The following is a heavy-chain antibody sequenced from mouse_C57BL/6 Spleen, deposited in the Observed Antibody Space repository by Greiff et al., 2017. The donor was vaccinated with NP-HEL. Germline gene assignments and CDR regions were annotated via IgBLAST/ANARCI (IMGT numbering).Heavy chain of an antibody. D-gene: IGHD1-1*01. V-gene: IGHV1-55*01. CDR1: GCTFTSYW. CDR2: IYPGSGST. J-gene: IGHJ2*01. Sequence: QVQLQQSGAELVKPGASVKMSCKASGCTFTSYWITWVKQRPGQGLEWIGDIYPGSGSTTYNEKFKSKATLTVDPSSSTAYMPLHSLTSTHSAVAKCRRGTLRYPPDYWGQGTTLTVSS. CDR3: RRGTLRYPPDY.